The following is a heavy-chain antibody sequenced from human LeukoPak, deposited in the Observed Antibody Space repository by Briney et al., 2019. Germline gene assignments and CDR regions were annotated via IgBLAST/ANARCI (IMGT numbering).Heavy chain of an antibody. D-gene: IGHD2-21*01. J-gene: IGHJ4*02. Sequence: PGRFLRLSCEASGFTFNNYAMHWVRQAPGKGLEWVAVIFSYGTDKYYADSVKGRFTLSRDNSKNTLFLEMNNLRTEDTAVYYCARVLITTGGRGFDYWGQGTLVTVSS. CDR3: ARVLITTGGRGFDY. CDR1: GFTFNNYA. V-gene: IGHV3-30*04. CDR2: IFSYGTDK.